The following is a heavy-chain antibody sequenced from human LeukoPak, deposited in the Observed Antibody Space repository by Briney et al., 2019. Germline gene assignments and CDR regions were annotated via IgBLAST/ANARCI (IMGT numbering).Heavy chain of an antibody. D-gene: IGHD2-2*01. CDR1: GVSLNNYY. J-gene: IGHJ5*02. V-gene: IGHV4-34*12. Sequence: PSETLSLTCAVYGVSLNNYYWSWIRQSPGKGLEWIGEAILGGGTDYSPSLKSRVTISIDTSRNQISLRLTSVTAADTAVYYCAMVLYQSGRPGPWAQGTLVTVSS. CDR3: AMVLYQSGRPGP. CDR2: AILGGGT.